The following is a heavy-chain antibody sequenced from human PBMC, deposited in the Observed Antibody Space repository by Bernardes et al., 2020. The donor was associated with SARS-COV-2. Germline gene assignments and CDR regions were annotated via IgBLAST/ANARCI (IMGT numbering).Heavy chain of an antibody. CDR2: FDPEDGET. D-gene: IGHD3-22*01. J-gene: IGHJ4*02. CDR1: GYTLTELS. Sequence: ASMKVSCKVSGYTLTELSMHWVRQAPGKGLEWMGGFDPEDGETIYAQKFQGRVTMTEDTSTDTAYMELSSLRSEDTAVYYCATVFSYYYDSPSDYWGQGTLVTVSS. V-gene: IGHV1-24*01. CDR3: ATVFSYYYDSPSDY.